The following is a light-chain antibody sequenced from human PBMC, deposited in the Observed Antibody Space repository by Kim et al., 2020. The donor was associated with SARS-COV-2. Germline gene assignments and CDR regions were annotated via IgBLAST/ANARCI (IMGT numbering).Light chain of an antibody. CDR3: VQGTHWPPT. CDR1: QSLVHSDGNTY. CDR2: KVS. Sequence: DVVMTQSPLSLPVTLGQPASISCRSSQSLVHSDGNTYFHWFQQRPGQSPRRLIYKVSNRDSGVPDRFSGSGSGTDFTLKISRVEAEDVGVYYCVQGTHWPPTFGQGTKVDIK. J-gene: IGKJ1*01. V-gene: IGKV2-30*02.